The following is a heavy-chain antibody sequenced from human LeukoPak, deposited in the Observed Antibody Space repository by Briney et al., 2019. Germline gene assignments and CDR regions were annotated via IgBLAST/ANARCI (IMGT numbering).Heavy chain of an antibody. D-gene: IGHD4-17*01. J-gene: IGHJ5*02. V-gene: IGHV1-24*01. CDR3: ATGGGHDYGDWGAPYNWFDP. Sequence: ASVKVSCKVSGYTLSELSMHWVRQAPRKGLEWMGVFDPEDGETIYAQKFQGRVTMTEDTSTDTAYMELSSLYSEDTAVYYCATGGGHDYGDWGAPYNWFDPWGQGTLVTVSS. CDR1: GYTLSELS. CDR2: FDPEDGET.